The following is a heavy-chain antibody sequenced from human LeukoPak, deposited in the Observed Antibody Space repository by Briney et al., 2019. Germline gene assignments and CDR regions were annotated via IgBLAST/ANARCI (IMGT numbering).Heavy chain of an antibody. J-gene: IGHJ4*02. V-gene: IGHV3-7*01. Sequence: GESLRLSCAASGFTFTTYWMSWVRQAPGKGPEWVANIKQDGTEKYYVDSVKGRFTISRDNAKNSLYLQMNSLRAEDTAVYYCARDKIVGATHFDYWGQGTLVTVSS. CDR1: GFTFTTYW. CDR2: IKQDGTEK. CDR3: ARDKIVGATHFDY. D-gene: IGHD1-26*01.